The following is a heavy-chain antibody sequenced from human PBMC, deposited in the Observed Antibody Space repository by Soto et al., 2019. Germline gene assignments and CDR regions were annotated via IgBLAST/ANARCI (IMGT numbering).Heavy chain of an antibody. Sequence: SETLSLTCAVYGGSFSGYYWSWIRQPPGKGLEWIGEINHSGSTNYNPSLKSRVTISVDTSKNQFSLKLSSVTAADTAVYYCARARPNYDFWSGYSTTNPGGFDPWGQGTLVTVSS. CDR2: INHSGST. CDR1: GGSFSGYY. J-gene: IGHJ5*02. CDR3: ARARPNYDFWSGYSTTNPGGFDP. V-gene: IGHV4-34*01. D-gene: IGHD3-3*01.